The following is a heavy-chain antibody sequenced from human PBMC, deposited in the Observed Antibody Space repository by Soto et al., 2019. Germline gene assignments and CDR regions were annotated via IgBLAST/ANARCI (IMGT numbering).Heavy chain of an antibody. CDR2: ISYDGSNK. V-gene: IGHV3-30*18. CDR1: GFTFSSYG. J-gene: IGHJ4*02. D-gene: IGHD3-22*01. Sequence: GGSLRLSCAASGFTFSSYGMHWVRQAPGKGLEWVAVISYDGSNKYYADSVKGRFTISRDNSKNTLYLQMNSLRAEDTAVYYCAKSPTGLNYYDSSGYFFDYWGQGTLVTVSS. CDR3: AKSPTGLNYYDSSGYFFDY.